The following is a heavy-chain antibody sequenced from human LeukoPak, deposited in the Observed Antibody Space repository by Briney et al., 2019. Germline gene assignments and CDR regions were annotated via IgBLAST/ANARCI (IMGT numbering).Heavy chain of an antibody. CDR3: ARDSGASKPVLRYFDWLLKNWFDP. CDR2: INPNSGGT. D-gene: IGHD3-9*01. V-gene: IGHV1-2*02. CDR1: GYAFTGYY. Sequence: ASVKVSCKASGYAFTGYYMHWVRQAPGQGLEWMGWINPNSGGTNYAQKFQGRVTMTRDTSISTAYMELSSLRSEDTAVYYCARDSGASKPVLRYFDWLLKNWFDPWGQGTLVTVSS. J-gene: IGHJ5*02.